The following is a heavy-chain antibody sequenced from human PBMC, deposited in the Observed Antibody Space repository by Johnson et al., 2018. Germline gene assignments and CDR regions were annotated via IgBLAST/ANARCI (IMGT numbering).Heavy chain of an antibody. J-gene: IGHJ3*02. CDR1: GFTFTDYW. D-gene: IGHD1-26*01. CDR3: ARAGGNYGRGAFDI. V-gene: IGHV3-74*02. Sequence: VQLVQSGGGVVQPGRSLRLSCAASGFTFTDYWMSWVRQAPGKGLVWVSRVNSDGSSATYADSVRGRFTNSRDNAKNTLYLQMNSLRAEDTAVYYCARAGGNYGRGAFDIWGQGTMVTVSS. CDR2: VNSDGSSA.